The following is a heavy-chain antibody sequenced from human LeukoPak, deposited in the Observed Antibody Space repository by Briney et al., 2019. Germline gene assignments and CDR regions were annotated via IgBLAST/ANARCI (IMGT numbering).Heavy chain of an antibody. D-gene: IGHD1-14*01. J-gene: IGHJ6*02. CDR1: GFTLSTYE. Sequence: GGSLRLSCAASGFTLSTYEMNWVRQAPGKGLEWVAYIGRYGVTTYYADSVKGRFTISGDNAKNSLYLQMTSLRAEDTAVYYCATLSDRNFYYSYGLDVWGQGTTVTVS. V-gene: IGHV3-48*03. CDR3: ATLSDRNFYYSYGLDV. CDR2: IGRYGVTT.